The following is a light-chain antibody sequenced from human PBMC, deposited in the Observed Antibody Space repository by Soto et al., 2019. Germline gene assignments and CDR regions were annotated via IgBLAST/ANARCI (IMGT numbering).Light chain of an antibody. CDR3: QQDNSCST. V-gene: IGKV1-5*03. Sequence: DIQMTQSPSTLSASVGDRVNITCRASQSVGRWLAWYQQKPGKAPILLVFSAYRLDSGVPSRFSGSGSGTGFTLTISSLQPDDFATYYCQQDNSCSTFGQRTKLEIK. CDR1: QSVGRW. J-gene: IGKJ2*01. CDR2: SAY.